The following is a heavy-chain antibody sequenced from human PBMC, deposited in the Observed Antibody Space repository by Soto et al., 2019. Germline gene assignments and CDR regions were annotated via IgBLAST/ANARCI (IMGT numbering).Heavy chain of an antibody. CDR1: DSISTYY. CDR2: IYYMGRT. CDR3: ARASGSSYWFDP. Sequence: PSETLSLTCTVDSISTYYWNWIRQSPGKGLEWIGYIYYMGRTNYNPSLRSRVTMSIDTSRNQFSLKLRSVTAADTAVYYCARASGSSYWFDPWGQGTLVTVSS. J-gene: IGHJ5*02. D-gene: IGHD1-26*01. V-gene: IGHV4-59*01.